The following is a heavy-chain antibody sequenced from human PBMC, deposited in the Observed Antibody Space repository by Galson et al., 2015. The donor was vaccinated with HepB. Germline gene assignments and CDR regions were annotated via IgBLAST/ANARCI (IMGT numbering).Heavy chain of an antibody. CDR2: ISSTRTYI. CDR3: AREVLDNSGIDY. Sequence: SLRLSCAVSGFNFSIYGMHWVRQAPGRGLEWLASISSTRTYIPYAHSVKGRFPISRDQPRTGVYLQMNALRADDTAVYYCAREVLDNSGIDYWGQGTLVTVSS. D-gene: IGHD1-1*01. V-gene: IGHV3-21*01. J-gene: IGHJ4*02. CDR1: GFNFSIYG.